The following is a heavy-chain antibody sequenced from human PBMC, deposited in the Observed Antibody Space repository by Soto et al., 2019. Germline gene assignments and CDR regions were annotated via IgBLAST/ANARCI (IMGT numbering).Heavy chain of an antibody. D-gene: IGHD6-19*01. CDR1: DDTFTNYG. Sequence: VQLVQSGAEVKKPGASEKVSCKASDDTFTNYGISWVRQAPGQGLEWMGWISAYNGNANYAQKLQGRVTMTTDTSTSTAYMELRSLRSDDTAVYYCARSSSGPPPDAFDIWGQGTMVTVSS. J-gene: IGHJ3*02. V-gene: IGHV1-18*01. CDR2: ISAYNGNA. CDR3: ARSSSGPPPDAFDI.